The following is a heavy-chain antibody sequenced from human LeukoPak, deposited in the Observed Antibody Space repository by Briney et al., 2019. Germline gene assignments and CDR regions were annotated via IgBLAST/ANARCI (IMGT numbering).Heavy chain of an antibody. Sequence: SETLSLTCSVSGASVSDGNYYWSWIRQPPGKGLEWIGYMFYSESTKYNPSLKSRVTISVDKSKNQFSLHMSSVTAADTAVYYCAKSWLSGVGEAAFDIWGQGTMVTVSS. CDR2: MFYSEST. CDR3: AKSWLSGVGEAAFDI. D-gene: IGHD1-26*01. CDR1: GASVSDGNYY. V-gene: IGHV4-61*01. J-gene: IGHJ3*02.